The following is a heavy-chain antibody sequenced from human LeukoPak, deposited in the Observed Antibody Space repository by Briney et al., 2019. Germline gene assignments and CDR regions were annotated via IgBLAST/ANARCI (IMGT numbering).Heavy chain of an antibody. J-gene: IGHJ4*02. CDR2: IYHSGST. CDR1: GYSISSGYY. Sequence: PSETLSLTCTVSGYSISSGYYWGWIRQPPGKGLEWIGSIYHSGSTYYNPSLKSRVTISVDTSKNQFSLKLSSVTAADTAVYYCARDQPRGYYDSSGYFDYWGQGTLVTVSS. CDR3: ARDQPRGYYDSSGYFDY. V-gene: IGHV4-38-2*02. D-gene: IGHD3-22*01.